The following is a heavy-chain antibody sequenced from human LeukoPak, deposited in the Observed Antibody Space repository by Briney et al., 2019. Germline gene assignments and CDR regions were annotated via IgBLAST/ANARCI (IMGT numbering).Heavy chain of an antibody. CDR2: ISYDGSNK. Sequence: PGGSLRLSCAASGFTFSSYAMHWVRQAPGKGLEWVAVISYDGSNKYYADSVKGRFTISRDNSKNTLYLQMNSLRAEDTAVYYCARDIAAEGFDYWGQGTLVTVSS. J-gene: IGHJ4*02. CDR1: GFTFSSYA. D-gene: IGHD6-13*01. CDR3: ARDIAAEGFDY. V-gene: IGHV3-30*04.